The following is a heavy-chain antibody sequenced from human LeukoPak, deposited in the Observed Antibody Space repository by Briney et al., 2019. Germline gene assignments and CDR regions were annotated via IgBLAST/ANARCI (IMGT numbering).Heavy chain of an antibody. CDR1: GLTFGDYA. CDR3: TRNHPSITIFGVVKYYFDH. V-gene: IGHV3-49*04. J-gene: IGHJ4*02. D-gene: IGHD3-3*01. Sequence: GGSLRLSCTTSGLTFGDYAMSWVRQAPGKGLEWVGFIRGKPYGETTEYAASVKGRFTISRDDSKSIAYLQMNSLKTEDTAVYYCTRNHPSITIFGVVKYYFDHWGQGTLVTVSS. CDR2: IRGKPYGETT.